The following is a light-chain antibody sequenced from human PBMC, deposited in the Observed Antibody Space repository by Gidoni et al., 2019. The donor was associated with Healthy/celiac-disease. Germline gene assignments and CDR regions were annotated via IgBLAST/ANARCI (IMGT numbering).Light chain of an antibody. Sequence: DIQMTQSPSSLSASVGDRVTIPCRASQSISSYLNWYQQKPGKAPKHLIYAASSLQSGVPSRFSGSGSGTDVTLTISSLQPEDFATYYCQQSYSTPGFXGXTKVEIK. V-gene: IGKV1-39*01. CDR1: QSISSY. CDR3: QQSYSTPG. CDR2: AAS. J-gene: IGKJ4*01.